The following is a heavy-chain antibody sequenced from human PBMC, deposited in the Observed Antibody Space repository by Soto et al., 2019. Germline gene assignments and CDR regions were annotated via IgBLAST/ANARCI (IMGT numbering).Heavy chain of an antibody. D-gene: IGHD3-22*01. CDR1: GFTFSSYW. J-gene: IGHJ4*02. Sequence: EVQLVESGGGLVQPGGSLRLSCAASGFTFSSYWMHWVRQAPGKGLVWVSGINGDGKTATYADSVKGRFIISRDNAXNILYLQMNSLTAEDTAGYYCARPRYDGSGTPFDHWGQGSLVTVSS. CDR2: INGDGKTA. CDR3: ARPRYDGSGTPFDH. V-gene: IGHV3-74*01.